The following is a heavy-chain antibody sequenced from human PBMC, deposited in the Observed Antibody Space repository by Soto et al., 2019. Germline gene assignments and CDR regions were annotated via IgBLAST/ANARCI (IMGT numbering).Heavy chain of an antibody. CDR2: LSWNSASI. CDR1: GLSFEDYA. J-gene: IGHJ4*02. Sequence: PGGSLRLSCGVSGLSFEDYAMHWVRQAPGKGLEWVSGLSWNSASIRYVDSVKGRFTISRDNAKNSLYLQMESLRTEDTALYYCVGAAAGILVYWGQGTLVTVSS. CDR3: VGAAAGILVY. V-gene: IGHV3-9*01. D-gene: IGHD6-13*01.